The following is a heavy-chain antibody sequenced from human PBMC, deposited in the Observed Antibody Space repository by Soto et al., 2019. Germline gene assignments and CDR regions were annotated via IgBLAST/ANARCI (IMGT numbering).Heavy chain of an antibody. CDR1: GFSFSDYY. V-gene: IGHV3-72*01. CDR2: SRNKVKSYTT. Sequence: PGGSLTLSCAASGFSFSDYYMEWVRQAPGKGLEWVARSRNKVKSYTTDYAASVKGRFTISRDLSKNSLYLEMNNLKTEDTAVYYCSKLEGGWGQGTLVTVSS. J-gene: IGHJ4*02. D-gene: IGHD3-3*01. CDR3: SKLEGG.